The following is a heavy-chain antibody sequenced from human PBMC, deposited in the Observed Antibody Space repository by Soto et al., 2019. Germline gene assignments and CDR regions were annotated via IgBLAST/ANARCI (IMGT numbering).Heavy chain of an antibody. D-gene: IGHD3-10*01. CDR3: ARVSTFWFGEFEY. CDR2: INAGIGYP. V-gene: IGHV1-3*01. CDR1: GYSFTTYA. J-gene: IGHJ4*02. Sequence: QVQLVQSGAEVKEPGASVKVSCKTSGYSFTTYAMHWVSQAPGQRLEWMGWINAGIGYPKYSQRFQGRVTITGDPSADTFNMEVSSLRSEGTDVYYWARVSTFWFGEFEYWGQGTLVTVSS.